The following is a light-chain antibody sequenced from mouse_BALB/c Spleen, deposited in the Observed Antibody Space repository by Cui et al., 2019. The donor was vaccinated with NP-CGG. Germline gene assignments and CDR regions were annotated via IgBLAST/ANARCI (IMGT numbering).Light chain of an antibody. CDR2: ATN. J-gene: IGLJ1*01. Sequence: QAFLILASSLTTSPGETVTLTCRSSTGAVTTNNYANWVQEKPDHLFTGLIGATNNRAPGIPARFSGSLIGDKAALTITGAQTEDEAMYFCALWYSNHWVFGGGTKLTVL. V-gene: IGLV1*01. CDR1: TGAVTTNNY. CDR3: ALWYSNHWV.